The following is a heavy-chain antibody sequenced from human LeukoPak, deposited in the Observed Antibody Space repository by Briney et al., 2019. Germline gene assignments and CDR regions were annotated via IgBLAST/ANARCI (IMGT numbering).Heavy chain of an antibody. CDR3: ARLVRGQWLVLDY. CDR2: INHSGST. CDR1: GGSFSGYY. Sequence: PSETLSLTCAVYGGSFSGYYWSWIRQPPGKGLEWIGEINHSGSTNYNPSLKSRVTISVDMSKNQFSLKLRSVTAADTAVYYCARLVRGQWLVLDYWGQGTLVTLSS. V-gene: IGHV4-34*01. J-gene: IGHJ4*02. D-gene: IGHD6-19*01.